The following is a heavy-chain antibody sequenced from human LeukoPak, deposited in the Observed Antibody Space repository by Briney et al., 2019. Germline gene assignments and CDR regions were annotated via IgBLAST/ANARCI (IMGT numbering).Heavy chain of an antibody. CDR2: ITPIFGTA. D-gene: IGHD2-8*01. Sequence: SVKVSCKASGGTFSNYAISWVRQAPGQGLEWMGRITPIFGTANYAQKFQGRVTITADKSTSTAYMELSSLRSEDTAVYYCARGLGYCTNGLCPTSWYFDYWGQGTLVTVSS. CDR1: GGTFSNYA. V-gene: IGHV1-69*06. J-gene: IGHJ4*02. CDR3: ARGLGYCTNGLCPTSWYFDY.